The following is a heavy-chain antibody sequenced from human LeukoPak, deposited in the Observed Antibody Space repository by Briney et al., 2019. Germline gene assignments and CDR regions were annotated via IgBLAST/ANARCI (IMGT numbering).Heavy chain of an antibody. CDR3: ARENCSSTSCYWGEIWDNWFDP. V-gene: IGHV4-59*12. J-gene: IGHJ5*02. Sequence: SETLSLTCTVSGGSISSYYWSWIRQPPGKGLERIRYIYYSGSTNYNPSLKSRVTMSVDTSKNQFSLKLSSVTAADTAVYYCARENCSSTSCYWGEIWDNWFDPWGQGTLVTVSS. D-gene: IGHD2-2*01. CDR2: IYYSGST. CDR1: GGSISSYY.